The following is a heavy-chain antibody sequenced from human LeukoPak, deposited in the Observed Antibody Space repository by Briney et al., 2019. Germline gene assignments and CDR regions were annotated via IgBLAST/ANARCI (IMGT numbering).Heavy chain of an antibody. CDR2: ISGDGGST. V-gene: IGHV3-43*02. J-gene: IGHJ4*02. D-gene: IGHD1-26*01. CDR1: GFTFDDYA. CDR3: ARDTLSGRYWATRTNFDY. Sequence: GGSLRLSCAASGFTFDDYAMHWVRQAPGKGLEWVSLISGDGGSTYYADFVKGRFTISRDNSKNSLYLQMSSLRTEDTALYYCARDTLSGRYWATRTNFDYWGQGTLVTVSS.